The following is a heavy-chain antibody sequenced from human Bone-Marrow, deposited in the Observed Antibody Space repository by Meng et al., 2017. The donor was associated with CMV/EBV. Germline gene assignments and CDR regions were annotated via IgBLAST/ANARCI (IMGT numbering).Heavy chain of an antibody. CDR3: AKEATPGYYYYGMDV. D-gene: IGHD7-27*01. Sequence: GGSLRLSCAASGFTFSSYSMNWVRQAPGKGLEWVAFIRYDGSNKYYADSVKGRFTISRDNSKNTLYLQMNSLRAEDTAVYYCAKEATPGYYYYGMDVWGQGTTVTVSS. CDR1: GFTFSSYS. J-gene: IGHJ6*02. CDR2: IRYDGSNK. V-gene: IGHV3-30*02.